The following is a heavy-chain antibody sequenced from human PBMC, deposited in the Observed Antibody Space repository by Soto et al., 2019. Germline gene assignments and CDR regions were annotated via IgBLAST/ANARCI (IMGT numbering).Heavy chain of an antibody. CDR1: GGSISSGSYY. CDR2: IYHSGST. Sequence: QLQLQESGSGLVKPSQTLSLTCAVSGGSISSGSYYWSWIRQPPGKGLEWIGYIYHSGSTYYNPSLESRITISVDRSRYQFSVEVGALNAAGMSVFYCASAGYSYFYFWGHGTLVTVSS. V-gene: IGHV4-30-2*01. J-gene: IGHJ4*03. CDR3: ASAGYSYFYF. D-gene: IGHD5-18*01.